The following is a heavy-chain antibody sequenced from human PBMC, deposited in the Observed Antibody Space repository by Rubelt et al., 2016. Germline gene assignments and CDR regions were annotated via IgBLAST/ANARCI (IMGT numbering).Heavy chain of an antibody. CDR2: VNHNGNT. CDR3: AKELCSGGNCYLGD. CDR1: GGAISDSDYY. Sequence: QLQLQESGPGLVKPSETLSLTCTVSGGAISDSDYYWAWIRQPPGRGLEWIGEVNHNGNTNYNPSLKSRLTISLDTSKGQFSLKVGSVTAADTAVYYCAKELCSGGNCYLGDWGQGTRVTVSS. J-gene: IGHJ4*02. D-gene: IGHD2-15*01. V-gene: IGHV4-39*07.